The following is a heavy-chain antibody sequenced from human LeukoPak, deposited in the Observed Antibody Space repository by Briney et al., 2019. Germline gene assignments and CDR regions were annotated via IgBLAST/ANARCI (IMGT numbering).Heavy chain of an antibody. CDR1: GFTFSSYA. V-gene: IGHV3-23*01. CDR2: ISGSGGST. D-gene: IGHD3-10*01. CDR3: ANRGHYYYGMDV. J-gene: IGHJ6*02. Sequence: PGGSLRLSCAASGFTFSSYAMSWVRQAPGKGLEWVSAISGSGGSTYYADSVKGRFTISRDNSKSTLYLQMNSLRAEDTAVYYCANRGHYYYGMDVWGQGTTVTVSS.